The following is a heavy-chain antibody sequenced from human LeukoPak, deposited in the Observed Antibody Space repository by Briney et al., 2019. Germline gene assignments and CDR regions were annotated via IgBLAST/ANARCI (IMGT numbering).Heavy chain of an antibody. CDR2: ISGSGVST. CDR1: GFSFSNYA. CDR3: AKCRSGSHHDAFHV. J-gene: IGHJ3*01. Sequence: GGSLSLSCAASGFSFSNYAMRWVRQAPGKGLEWVSAISGSGVSTTHADSVKGRFIISRDNSKNTVYLQMNSLRAEDTAIYYCAKCRSGSHHDAFHVWGQGTMVTVSS. V-gene: IGHV3-23*01. D-gene: IGHD5-12*01.